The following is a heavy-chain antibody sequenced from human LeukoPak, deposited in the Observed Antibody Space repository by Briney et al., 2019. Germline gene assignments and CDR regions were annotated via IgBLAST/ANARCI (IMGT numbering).Heavy chain of an antibody. CDR3: ARATQQWLARYDY. Sequence: GASVKVSCKASGGTFSSYAISWVRQAPGQGLEWMGGIIPIFGTANYAQKFQGRVTITADKSTSTAYMELSSLRSEDTAVYYCARATQQWLARYDYWGQGTLVTVSS. J-gene: IGHJ4*02. D-gene: IGHD6-19*01. CDR2: IIPIFGTA. CDR1: GGTFSSYA. V-gene: IGHV1-69*06.